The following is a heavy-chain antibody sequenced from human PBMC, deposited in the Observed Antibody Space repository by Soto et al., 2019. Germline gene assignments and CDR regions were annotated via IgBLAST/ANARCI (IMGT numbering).Heavy chain of an antibody. J-gene: IGHJ6*02. V-gene: IGHV5-10-1*01. CDR1: GYSFTSYW. CDR3: ASPATYSSGWYDYYGMDD. CDR2: IDPSDSYT. Sequence: PGESLKISCKGSGYSFTSYWISWVRQMPGKGLEWMGRIDPSDSYTNYSPSFQGHVTISADKSISTAYLQWSSLKASDTAMYYCASPATYSSGWYDYYGMDDCRQGTTVTGSS. D-gene: IGHD6-19*01.